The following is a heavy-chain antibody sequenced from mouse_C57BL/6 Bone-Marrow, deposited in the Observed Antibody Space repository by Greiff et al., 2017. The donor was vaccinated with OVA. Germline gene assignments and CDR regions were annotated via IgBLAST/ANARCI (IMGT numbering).Heavy chain of an antibody. CDR3: ARETTVVATDWYFDV. CDR2: INPGSGGT. J-gene: IGHJ1*03. D-gene: IGHD1-1*01. V-gene: IGHV1-54*01. Sequence: VQLVESGAELVRPGTSVKVSCKASGYAFTNYLIEWVKQRPGQGLEWIGVINPGSGGTNYNEKFKSKATLTVDKSSSTAYMQLSSLTSEDSAVYYCARETTVVATDWYFDVWGTGTTVTVSS. CDR1: GYAFTNYL.